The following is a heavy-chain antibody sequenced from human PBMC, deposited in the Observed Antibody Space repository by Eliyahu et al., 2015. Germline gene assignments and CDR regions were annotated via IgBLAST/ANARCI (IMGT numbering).Heavy chain of an antibody. V-gene: IGHV4-61*02. D-gene: IGHD3-10*01. Sequence: QVQLQESAPGLVKPSQTLSLTCTVSGGSISSGSYYXSWIRQPPGKGLEWIGRLYTSGSTNYNPSLKSRVTISVDTSNNQFSLKLSSVTAADTAVYYCAREGGHWGRGYYYGSSSSVWVASFDPWGQGTLVTVSS. CDR2: LYTSGST. CDR3: AREGGHWGRGYYYGSSSSVWVASFDP. J-gene: IGHJ5*01. CDR1: GGSISSGSYY.